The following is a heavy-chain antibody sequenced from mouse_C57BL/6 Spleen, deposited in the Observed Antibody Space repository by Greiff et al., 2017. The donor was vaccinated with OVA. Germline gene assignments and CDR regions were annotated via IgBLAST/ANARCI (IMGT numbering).Heavy chain of an antibody. CDR1: GYTFTDYN. CDR2: INPNNGGT. Sequence: EVQLQQSGPELVKPGASVKMSCKASGYTFTDYNMHWVKQSHGKSLEWIGYINPNNGGTSYNQKFKGKATLTVNKSSSTAYMELRSLTSEDSAVDYCARDGNYVENAMDYWGQGTSVTVSS. CDR3: ARDGNYVENAMDY. D-gene: IGHD2-1*01. J-gene: IGHJ4*01. V-gene: IGHV1-22*01.